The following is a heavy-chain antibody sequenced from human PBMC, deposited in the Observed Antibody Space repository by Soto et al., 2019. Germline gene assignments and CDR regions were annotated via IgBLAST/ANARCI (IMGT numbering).Heavy chain of an antibody. V-gene: IGHV3-49*03. CDR3: TRESPQYSSSGGDYYYYGMDV. J-gene: IGHJ6*02. CDR2: IRSKDYGGTT. D-gene: IGHD6-6*01. CDR1: GFTFGDYA. Sequence: SLSLSCTASGFTFGDYAMSWIRQAPGKGLEWVGFIRSKDYGGTTEYAASVKSRFTIPRDDSKSIAYLQMNSLKTEDTAVYYCTRESPQYSSSGGDYYYYGMDVWGQGTTVTVSS.